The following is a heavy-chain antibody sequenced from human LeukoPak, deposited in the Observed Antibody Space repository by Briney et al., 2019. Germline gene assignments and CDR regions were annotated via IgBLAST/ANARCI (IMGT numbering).Heavy chain of an antibody. V-gene: IGHV4-39*07. J-gene: IGHJ4*02. D-gene: IGHD6-19*01. CDR3: ARGPGYSSGWYRY. CDR2: INHSGST. Sequence: PSQTLSLTCTVSGGSISSGSYYWSWIRQPPGKGLEWIGEINHSGSTNYNPSLKSRVTISVDTSKNQFSLKLSSVTAADTAVYYCARGPGYSSGWYRYWGQGTLVTVSS. CDR1: GGSISSGSYY.